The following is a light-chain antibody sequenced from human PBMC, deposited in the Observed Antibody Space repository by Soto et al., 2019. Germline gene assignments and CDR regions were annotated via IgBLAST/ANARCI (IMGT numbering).Light chain of an antibody. V-gene: IGLV6-57*04. J-gene: IGLJ2*01. CDR1: SGNIGSNY. CDR3: QSYDSSTPVV. Sequence: NFMLTQPHSVLESPGKTVTISCTRSSGNIGSNYVQWYQQRPGSAPTTLIYEDDQRPSGVPDRFSGSIDRSSNSASLTISGLKTEDEADYYCQSYDSSTPVVFGGGTKVTVL. CDR2: EDD.